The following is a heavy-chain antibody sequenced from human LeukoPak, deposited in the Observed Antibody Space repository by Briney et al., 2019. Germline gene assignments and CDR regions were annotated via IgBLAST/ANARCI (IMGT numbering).Heavy chain of an antibody. V-gene: IGHV1-24*01. CDR2: FDPEDGET. CDR3: AAAWDLTMVRGVIIRNDY. D-gene: IGHD3-10*01. Sequence: ASVKVSCKVSGYTLTELSMHWVRQAPGKGLEWMGGFDPEDGETIYSQKFQGRVTITEDTSTDTAYMELSSLRSEDTAVYYCAAAWDLTMVRGVIIRNDYWGQGTLVTVSS. CDR1: GYTLTELS. J-gene: IGHJ4*02.